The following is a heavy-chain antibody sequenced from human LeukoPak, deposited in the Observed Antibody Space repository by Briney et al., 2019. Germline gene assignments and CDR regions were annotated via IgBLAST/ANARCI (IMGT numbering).Heavy chain of an antibody. CDR3: ARGAPDYYGSGSYYRIYYYYMDV. Sequence: SETLSLTCSVSGGYISSYYWSWIRQPAGKGLESIGHISASGSTNYNPSLKSRVTISVDTSKNQFSLKLSSVTAADTAVYYCARGAPDYYGSGSYYRIYYYYMDVWGKGTTVTISS. CDR1: GGYISSYY. CDR2: ISASGST. V-gene: IGHV4-4*07. J-gene: IGHJ6*03. D-gene: IGHD3-10*01.